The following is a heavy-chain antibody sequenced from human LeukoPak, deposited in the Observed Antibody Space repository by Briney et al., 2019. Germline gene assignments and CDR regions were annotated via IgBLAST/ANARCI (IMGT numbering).Heavy chain of an antibody. CDR3: ATFFDFWFGP. CDR1: GVSVSSGSYF. CDR2: IYHDGST. J-gene: IGHJ5*02. Sequence: SETLSLTCTVSGVSVSSGSYFWSWIRQPPGEGPQWIGYIYHDGSTNYSPSLRSRVSISVDTSKTQFSLKLSSVTTADTAVYFCATFFDFWFGPWGQETQVTVS. V-gene: IGHV4-61*01. D-gene: IGHD5/OR15-5a*01.